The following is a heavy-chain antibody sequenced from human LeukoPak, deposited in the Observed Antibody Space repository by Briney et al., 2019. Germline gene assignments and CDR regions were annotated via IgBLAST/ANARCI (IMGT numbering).Heavy chain of an antibody. CDR2: TKIKEGGT. CDR3: ARARREQGYVYGADFFDN. Sequence: VASVTVSFKAPGSSFSDFFIHWGRQAPGQGLWGVGWTKIKEGGTNYADNFQGRVTLTRYTSTKTAFMELTKLRSDDTAVYYCARARREQGYVYGADFFDNWGQGTLVIV. V-gene: IGHV1-2*02. J-gene: IGHJ4*02. CDR1: GSSFSDFF. D-gene: IGHD5-18*01.